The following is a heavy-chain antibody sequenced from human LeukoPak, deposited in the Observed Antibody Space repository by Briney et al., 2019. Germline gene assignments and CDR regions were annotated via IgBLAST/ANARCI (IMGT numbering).Heavy chain of an antibody. V-gene: IGHV3-48*04. CDR1: GFTFSSYS. D-gene: IGHD3-16*01. J-gene: IGHJ4*02. CDR2: ISSSSSTI. Sequence: GGSLRLSCAASGFTFSSYSMNWVRQAPGKGLEWVSYISSSSSTIYYADSVKGRFTISRDNAKNSLYLQMNSLRAEDTAVYYCARASPTVITYYWGQGTLVTVSS. CDR3: ARASPTVITYY.